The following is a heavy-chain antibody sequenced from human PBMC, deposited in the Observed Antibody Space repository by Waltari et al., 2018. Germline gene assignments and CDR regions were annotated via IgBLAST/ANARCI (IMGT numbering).Heavy chain of an antibody. CDR2: IYMGGSK. J-gene: IGHJ6*02. Sequence: EVQLVESGGGLIQPGGSLRLSCAASGFTVSSNYMSWVRQAPGKGQGCVLVIYMGGSKYYAASVKGVFTISRDNSKNPLYLQMNSLRAEDTAVYYCAREDTATDSYYGMDVWGQGTTVTVSS. D-gene: IGHD5-18*01. CDR1: GFTVSSNY. V-gene: IGHV3-53*01. CDR3: AREDTATDSYYGMDV.